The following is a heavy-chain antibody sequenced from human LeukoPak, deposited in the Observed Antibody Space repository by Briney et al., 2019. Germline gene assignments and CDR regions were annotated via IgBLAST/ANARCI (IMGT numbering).Heavy chain of an antibody. CDR3: ARDRVVPAAYYFDY. CDR2: ISGSSGFI. J-gene: IGHJ4*02. CDR1: GFTFSSYF. D-gene: IGHD2-2*01. Sequence: GGSLRLSCAASGFTFSSYFMNWVRQAPGKGLEWVASISGSSGFIYYADSVRGRFTISRDNAKNSLYLQMNSLRAEDTAVYYCARDRVVPAAYYFDYWGQGTLVTVSS. V-gene: IGHV3-21*01.